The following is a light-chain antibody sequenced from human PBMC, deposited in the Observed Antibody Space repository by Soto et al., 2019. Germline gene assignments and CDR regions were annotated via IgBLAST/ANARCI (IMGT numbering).Light chain of an antibody. CDR2: DVN. V-gene: IGLV2-14*01. J-gene: IGLJ1*01. CDR3: SSYTSSITYV. Sequence: QSALTQPASVSGSPGQSITISCTGASSDVGGYNYVSWYQQRPDEAPKLMIYDVNNRPSGVSNRFSGSKSGNTASLTISWLQAEDEADYYCSSYTSSITYVFGTGTKLTVL. CDR1: SSDVGGYNY.